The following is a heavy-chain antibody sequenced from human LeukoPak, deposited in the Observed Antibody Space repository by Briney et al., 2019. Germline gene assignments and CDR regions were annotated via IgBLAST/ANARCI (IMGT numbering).Heavy chain of an antibody. V-gene: IGHV7-4-1*02. CDR3: AREGPLGSSWYYIR. D-gene: IGHD6-13*01. J-gene: IGHJ4*02. CDR2: INTNTGNP. CDR1: GYTFTSYA. Sequence: GASVKVSCKASGYTFTSYAMNWVRQVPGQGLEWMGWINTNTGNPTYAQGSTGRFVFSLDTSVSTAYLQISSLKAEDTAVYYCAREGPLGSSWYYIRWGQGTLVTVSS.